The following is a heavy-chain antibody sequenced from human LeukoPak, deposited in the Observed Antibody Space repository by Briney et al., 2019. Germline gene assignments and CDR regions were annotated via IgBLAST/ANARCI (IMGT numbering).Heavy chain of an antibody. CDR1: GFTVSSNY. CDR2: ICDSGATT. CDR3: ASFHYYGSGAYYLSY. D-gene: IGHD3-10*01. J-gene: IGHJ4*02. Sequence: GGSLRLSCVASGFTVSSNYMSWVRQAPGKGLEWVSGICDSGATTYYADSVKGRFTISRDNSKKTLYLQMSSLRAEDTAVYFCASFHYYGSGAYYLSYWGQGTLVTVSS. V-gene: IGHV3-23*01.